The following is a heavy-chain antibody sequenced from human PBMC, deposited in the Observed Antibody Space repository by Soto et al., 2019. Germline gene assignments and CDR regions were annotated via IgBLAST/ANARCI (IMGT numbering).Heavy chain of an antibody. CDR2: IYHSGST. CDR1: GGSISSGGYS. CDR3: ARGPDR. Sequence: QLQLQESGSGLVKPSQTLSLTCAVSGGSISSGGYSWSWIRQPPGKGLEWIGYIYHSGSTYYNPSHKSRVTISVDRSKNQFSLKRSSVTAADTAVYYCARGPDRWGQGTLVTVSS. V-gene: IGHV4-30-2*01. J-gene: IGHJ5*02.